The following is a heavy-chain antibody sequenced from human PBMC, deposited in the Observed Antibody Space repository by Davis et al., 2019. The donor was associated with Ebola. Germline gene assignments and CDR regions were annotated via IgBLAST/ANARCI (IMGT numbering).Heavy chain of an antibody. CDR3: ARWGVVPAAIGMDV. CDR1: GYTFTGYY. V-gene: IGHV1-2*04. CDR2: INPNSGGT. D-gene: IGHD2-2*02. J-gene: IGHJ6*02. Sequence: AASVKVSCKASGYTFTGYYMHWVRQAPGQGLEWMGWINPNSGGTNYAQKFQGWVTMTRDTSTSTAYMELRSLRSDDTAVYYCARWGVVPAAIGMDVWGQGTTVTVSS.